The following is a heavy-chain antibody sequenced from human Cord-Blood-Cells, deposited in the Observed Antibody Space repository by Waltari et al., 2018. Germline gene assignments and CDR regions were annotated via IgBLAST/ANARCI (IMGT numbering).Heavy chain of an antibody. CDR3: ARIILWFREYYFDY. D-gene: IGHD3-10*01. CDR2: IYHSGST. J-gene: IGHJ4*02. V-gene: IGHV4-30-2*01. CDR1: GGSISSGGYS. Sequence: QLQLQESGSGLVKPSPTLSLTCAVSGGSISSGGYSWSWIRQPPGTGLEWIGYIYHSGSTYYNPSLKSRVTISVDRSKNQFSLKLSSVTAADTAVYYCARIILWFREYYFDYWGQGTLVTVSS.